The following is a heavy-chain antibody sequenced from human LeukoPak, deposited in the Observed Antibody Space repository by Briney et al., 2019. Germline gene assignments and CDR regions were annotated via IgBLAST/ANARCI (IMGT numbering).Heavy chain of an antibody. CDR1: GVTFSDYY. CDR2: ISSSSSYT. V-gene: IGHV3-11*06. Sequence: GGSLRLSCAASGVTFSDYYMSWIRQAPGKGLEWVSYISSSSSYTNYADSVKGRFTISRDNAKNSLYLQMNSLRAEDTAVYYCARDYGDYYFDYWGQGTLVTVSS. D-gene: IGHD4-17*01. J-gene: IGHJ4*02. CDR3: ARDYGDYYFDY.